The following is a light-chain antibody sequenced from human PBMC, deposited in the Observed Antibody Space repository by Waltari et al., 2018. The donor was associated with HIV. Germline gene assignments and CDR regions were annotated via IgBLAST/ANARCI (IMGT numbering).Light chain of an antibody. CDR1: SSDVGGYNY. J-gene: IGLJ3*02. V-gene: IGLV2-14*03. CDR2: DVS. Sequence: QSALTQPASVSGSPGQSITISCTGTSSDVGGYNYVSWYQQHPGKASKLMIFDVSNRHTGVFSRFSGSKAGNTAFLTISGLQAEEEADYHCSSYTSINTWVFGTGTKLTVL. CDR3: SSYTSINTWV.